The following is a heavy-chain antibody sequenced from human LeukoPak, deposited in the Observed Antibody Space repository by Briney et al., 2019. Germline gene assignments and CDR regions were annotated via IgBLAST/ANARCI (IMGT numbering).Heavy chain of an antibody. CDR3: ARDGTSTDDY. J-gene: IGHJ4*02. CDR2: ISGNNDNP. CDR1: GYTFSNFG. Sequence: GALVKVSCKTSGYTFSNFGISWVRQAPGQGLEWMGWISGNNDNPNYGQKFQGRFTVTTDSSTSTAYMELRNLRSDDTAVYYCARDGTSTDDYWGLGTLVTVSS. V-gene: IGHV1-18*01. D-gene: IGHD2-2*01.